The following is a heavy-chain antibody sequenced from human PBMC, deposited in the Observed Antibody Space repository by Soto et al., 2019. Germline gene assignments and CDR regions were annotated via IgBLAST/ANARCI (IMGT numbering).Heavy chain of an antibody. V-gene: IGHV5-51*01. CDR1: GYKFTSYF. CDR2: IYPGDSDT. CDR3: ARLLYGDYVPKWFDP. D-gene: IGHD4-17*01. Sequence: LGESLKISCKGSGYKFTSYFIGWVRQMPGKGLEWMGMIYPGDSDTRYSPSFQGQVAISADKSSSTAYLEWRSLRASDTAMYYCARLLYGDYVPKWFDPWGQGTLVTVSS. J-gene: IGHJ5*02.